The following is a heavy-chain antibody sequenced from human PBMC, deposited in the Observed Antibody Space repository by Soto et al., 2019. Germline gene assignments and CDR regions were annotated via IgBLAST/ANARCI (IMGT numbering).Heavy chain of an antibody. Sequence: EVQLVESGGGLVPPGGSLRLSSTASGFAVNGQGMSWVRQAPGKGPEWLAYISSSGGVIHYADSVKGRFTISRDNAKNSLFLQMNSLRDEDTAVYYCAGEPKGGAYDMDVWGQGTTVTVSS. D-gene: IGHD3-16*01. J-gene: IGHJ6*02. CDR3: AGEPKGGAYDMDV. CDR2: ISSSGGVI. V-gene: IGHV3-48*02. CDR1: GFAVNGQG.